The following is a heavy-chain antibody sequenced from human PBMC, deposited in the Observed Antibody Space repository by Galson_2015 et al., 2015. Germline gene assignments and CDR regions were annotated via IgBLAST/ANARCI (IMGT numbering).Heavy chain of an antibody. CDR3: AHLGIRKRAYYFDY. V-gene: IGHV2-5*02. CDR2: IYWDDDK. CDR1: GFSLSTSGVG. J-gene: IGHJ4*02. Sequence: PALVKPTQTLTLTCTFSGFSLSTSGVGVGWIRQPPGKALEWLALIYWDDDKRYSPSLKSRLTITKDTSKNQVVLTMTNMDPVDTATYYCAHLGIRKRAYYFDYWGQGTLVTVSS. D-gene: IGHD3-3*02.